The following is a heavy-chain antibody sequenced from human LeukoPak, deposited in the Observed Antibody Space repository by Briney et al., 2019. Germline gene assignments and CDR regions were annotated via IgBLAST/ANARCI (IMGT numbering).Heavy chain of an antibody. D-gene: IGHD3-9*01. CDR3: ARQGDILTGYYPLSFDY. Sequence: SETLSLTCAVYGGSFSGYYWSWIRQPPGKGLEWIGEINHSGSTKYNPSLKSRVTISVETSKNQFSLKLSSVTAADTAVYYCARQGDILTGYYPLSFDYWGQGTLVTVSS. V-gene: IGHV4-34*01. J-gene: IGHJ4*02. CDR2: INHSGST. CDR1: GGSFSGYY.